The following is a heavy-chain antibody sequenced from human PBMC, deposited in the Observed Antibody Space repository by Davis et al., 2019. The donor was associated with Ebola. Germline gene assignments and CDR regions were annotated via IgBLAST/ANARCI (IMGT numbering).Heavy chain of an antibody. J-gene: IGHJ3*01. CDR3: AKAPTTDDAFDF. CDR1: GFTFSSFA. CDR2: ISGSGRGT. V-gene: IGHV3-23*01. D-gene: IGHD4-11*01. Sequence: GGSLRLSCAASGFTFSSFAMIWVRQSPGKGLEWASSISGSGRGTYYADSVKGRFTISRDNSKNTIYLQMTSLRTEDTATYYCAKAPTTDDAFDFWGQGTLVTVSS.